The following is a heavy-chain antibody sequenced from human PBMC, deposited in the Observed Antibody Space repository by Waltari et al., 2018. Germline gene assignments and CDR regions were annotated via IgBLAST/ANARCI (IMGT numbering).Heavy chain of an antibody. CDR1: GGSFWCYS. V-gene: IGHV4-34*01. J-gene: IGHJ6*03. Sequence: QVQLQQWGAGLVKPSETLSITCAVYGGSFWCYSLSWIRQPPGKGLEWIGEINHSGSTNYNPSLKSRVTISVDTSKNQFSLNLSSLPAADSAVYYCAIAPPVVAALYYMDVWGKGTTVTVSS. CDR2: INHSGST. D-gene: IGHD2-15*01. CDR3: AIAPPVVAALYYMDV.